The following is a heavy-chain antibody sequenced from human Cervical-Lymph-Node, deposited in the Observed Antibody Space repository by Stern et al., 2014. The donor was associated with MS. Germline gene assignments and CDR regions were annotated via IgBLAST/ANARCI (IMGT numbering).Heavy chain of an antibody. D-gene: IGHD6-13*01. Sequence: QVQLVESGPGLVKPSETLSLTCAVSGGSVSDSRYYWGWIRQPPGKGLEWLGSGSYTGSTYNNPSLKSRVTISVDTTKTHFSLQLTSVTAADTALYYCSRHLPYSSSWYNWFDPWGQGTLVTVSS. V-gene: IGHV4-39*01. CDR1: GGSVSDSRYY. CDR3: SRHLPYSSSWYNWFDP. CDR2: GSYTGST. J-gene: IGHJ5*02.